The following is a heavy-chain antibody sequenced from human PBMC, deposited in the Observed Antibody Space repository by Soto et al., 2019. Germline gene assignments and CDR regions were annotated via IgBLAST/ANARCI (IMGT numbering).Heavy chain of an antibody. D-gene: IGHD3-16*01. CDR1: GFTFRAYG. J-gene: IGHJ4*02. V-gene: IGHV3-30*02. CDR3: VTEDRWGSGILFDY. CDR2: ILYDGSDK. Sequence: PGGSLRLSCAASGFTFRAYGMHWVRQAPGKGLEWVAFILYDGSDKYYADSVRGRFTISRDNSKNTLHLQMSSLRAEDTAVYYCVTEDRWGSGILFDYWGQGTLVTVSS.